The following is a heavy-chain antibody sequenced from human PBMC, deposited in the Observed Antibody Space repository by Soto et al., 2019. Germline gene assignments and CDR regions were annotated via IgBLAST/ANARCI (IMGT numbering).Heavy chain of an antibody. J-gene: IGHJ4*01. CDR3: ARERPNQGPDY. V-gene: IGHV3-48*03. CDR1: GFTFSSYE. CDR2: ISSSSSTI. Sequence: EVQLVESGGGVVQPGGALRLSCAASGFTFSSYEMNWVRQAPGKGLEWVSYISSSSSTIYYVDSVKGRFTICRDNAKNSLYLQMNSLRAADTAVYYCARERPNQGPDYWGHGTLLTVSS. D-gene: IGHD2-2*01.